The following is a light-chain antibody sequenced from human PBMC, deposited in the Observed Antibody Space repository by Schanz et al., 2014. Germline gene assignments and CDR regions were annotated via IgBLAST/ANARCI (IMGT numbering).Light chain of an antibody. J-gene: IGLJ3*02. Sequence: QSVLTQPPSVSGAPGQRVTISCTGSSSNIGAGYDVHWYQQLPGTAPKLLIYGNSNRPSGVPDRFSGSKSGTSASLAITGLQAEDEGDYYCCSYAGSSTRHWVFGGGTKLTVL. V-gene: IGLV1-40*01. CDR2: GNS. CDR3: CSYAGSSTRHWV. CDR1: SSNIGAGYD.